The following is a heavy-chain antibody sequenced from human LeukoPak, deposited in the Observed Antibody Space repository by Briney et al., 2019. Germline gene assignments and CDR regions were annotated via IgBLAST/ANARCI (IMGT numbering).Heavy chain of an antibody. Sequence: GGSLRLSCVASGFTFSLYSMSWVRQAPGKGLEWVSFISRDSGDTYHTDSVKGRFTISRDNAKNTMYLQMNSLRVEDTADYYCARDLPAALDWGQGTVVTVSS. CDR1: GFTFSLYS. D-gene: IGHD2-2*01. V-gene: IGHV3-21*01. J-gene: IGHJ4*02. CDR2: ISRDSGDT. CDR3: ARDLPAALD.